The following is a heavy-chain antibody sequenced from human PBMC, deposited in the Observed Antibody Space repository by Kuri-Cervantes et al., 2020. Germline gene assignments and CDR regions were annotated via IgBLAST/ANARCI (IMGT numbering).Heavy chain of an antibody. Sequence: GESLKISCVASGFTFSSDWMSWVRQAPGKGLEWVANIKQDGSEKYYVDSVKGRFTISRDNAKNSLFLQMNSLRAEDTAVYYRARSGGWRSWFDPWGQGTLVTVSS. CDR3: ARSGGWRSWFDP. J-gene: IGHJ5*02. V-gene: IGHV3-7*04. CDR2: IKQDGSEK. D-gene: IGHD5-12*01. CDR1: GFTFSSDW.